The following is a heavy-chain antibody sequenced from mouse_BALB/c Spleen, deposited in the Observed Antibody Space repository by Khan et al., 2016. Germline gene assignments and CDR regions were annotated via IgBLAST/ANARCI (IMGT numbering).Heavy chain of an antibody. D-gene: IGHD2-2*01. J-gene: IGHJ4*01. CDR3: AREGWLRVDY. CDR2: IYPGDGDT. V-gene: IGHV1-87*01. Sequence: QLQQSGAELARPGASVKLSCKASGYTFTSYWMQWVKQRPGQGLEWIGAIYPGDGDTRYTQKFKGKATLTADKSSSTAYMQLSSLASEDSAVYYCAREGWLRVDYWGQGTSVTVSS. CDR1: GYTFTSYW.